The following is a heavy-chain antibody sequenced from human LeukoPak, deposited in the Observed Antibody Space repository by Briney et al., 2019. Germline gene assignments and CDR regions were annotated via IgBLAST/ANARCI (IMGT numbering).Heavy chain of an antibody. D-gene: IGHD3-10*01. J-gene: IGHJ5*02. CDR2: ISSASNTI. V-gene: IGHV3-48*01. CDR3: ARDGWFGDYNWFDP. Sequence: GESLRLSCAASGFTFSSYSMNWVRQAPGKGLEWVSYISSASNTIYYADSVKGRFTISRDNAKNSLYLQMNSLRAEDTAMYYCARDGWFGDYNWFDPWGQGTLATVSS. CDR1: GFTFSSYS.